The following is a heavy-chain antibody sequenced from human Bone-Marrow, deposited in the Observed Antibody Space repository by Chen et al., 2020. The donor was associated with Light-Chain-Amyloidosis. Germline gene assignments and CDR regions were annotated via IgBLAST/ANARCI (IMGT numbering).Heavy chain of an antibody. CDR1: GFTFSNAW. J-gene: IGHJ5*02. CDR2: IKSKTDGGTT. CDR3: TTDPGYSGYEDDP. V-gene: IGHV3-15*01. Sequence: EVQLVESGGGLVKPGGSLRLSCAASGFTFSNAWMSWVRQAPGKGLEWVGRIKSKTDGGTTXYAAPVKXXXXXXXXXXXXXXXXXXXXXXXXXXXXYYCTTDPGYSGYEDDPWGQGTLVTVSS. D-gene: IGHD5-12*01.